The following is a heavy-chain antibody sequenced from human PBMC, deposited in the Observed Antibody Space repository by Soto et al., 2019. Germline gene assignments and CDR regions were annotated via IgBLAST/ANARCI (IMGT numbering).Heavy chain of an antibody. D-gene: IGHD2-2*01. CDR3: ARWRVPGHKWFDP. CDR1: GGSISSSNYY. J-gene: IGHJ5*02. Sequence: PSDALSLTCTVSGGSISSSNYYWAWIRQPPGKGLEWIGSINYSGTTYYNPFFKSRVTISVHTARNQFSLKLSSVTATDTAFYYCARWRVPGHKWFDPWGQGTQVTVSS. CDR2: INYSGTT. V-gene: IGHV4-39*01.